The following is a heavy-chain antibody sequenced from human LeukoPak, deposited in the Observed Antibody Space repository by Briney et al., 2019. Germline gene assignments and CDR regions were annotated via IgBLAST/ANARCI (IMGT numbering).Heavy chain of an antibody. CDR3: ARDGIAARPYNWFDP. V-gene: IGHV3-30*01. Sequence: GGSLRLSCAASGFTFSSYAMHWVRQAPGKGLGRVAVISYDGSNKYYADSVKGRFTISRDNSKNTLYLQMNSLRAEDTAVYYCARDGIAARPYNWFDPWGQGTLVTVSS. J-gene: IGHJ5*02. CDR2: ISYDGSNK. CDR1: GFTFSSYA. D-gene: IGHD6-6*01.